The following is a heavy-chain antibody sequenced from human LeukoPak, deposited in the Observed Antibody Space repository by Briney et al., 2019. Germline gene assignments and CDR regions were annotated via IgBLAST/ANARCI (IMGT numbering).Heavy chain of an antibody. D-gene: IGHD3-10*01. CDR3: ERGRYYYGSWYMDV. CDR2: ISSSGTVI. V-gene: IGHV3-11*01. Sequence: PGGSLRLSCAASEFTFSDYQMNWIRQAPGKGLEWVSYISSSGTVIYYADSVKGRFTISRDNAKNSLYLQMNSLRAEDTAVYYCERGRYYYGSWYMDVWGQGTRSPSP. J-gene: IGHJ6*02. CDR1: EFTFSDYQ.